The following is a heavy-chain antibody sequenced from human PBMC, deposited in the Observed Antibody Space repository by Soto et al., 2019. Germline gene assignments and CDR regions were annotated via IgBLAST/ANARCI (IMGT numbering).Heavy chain of an antibody. D-gene: IGHD3-3*01. V-gene: IGHV4-38-2*01. CDR1: GYSISSGYY. CDR2: IYHSGST. Sequence: PSETLSLSCAVSGYSISSGYYWGWIRQPPGKGLEWIGSIYHSGSTYYNPSLKSRVTISVDTSKNQFSLKLSSVTAADTAVYYCARALTIFGVVISNNWFDPWGQGTLVTVSS. CDR3: ARALTIFGVVISNNWFDP. J-gene: IGHJ5*02.